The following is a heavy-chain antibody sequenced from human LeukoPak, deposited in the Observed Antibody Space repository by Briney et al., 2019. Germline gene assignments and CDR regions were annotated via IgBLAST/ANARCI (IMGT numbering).Heavy chain of an antibody. V-gene: IGHV3-74*01. J-gene: IGHJ4*02. Sequence: GESLTLSCAASGFTLSTNWMHWVRPPPGGVLVWVSSSMGEGTMKRDANSVGASITTSRGKAKNPLSLQMNSLKAEATAAYHRASVVGSTMRAPFDFWGQGMLVTVSS. CDR1: GFTLSTNW. CDR3: ASVVGSTMRAPFDF. CDR2: SMGEGTMK. D-gene: IGHD1-26*01.